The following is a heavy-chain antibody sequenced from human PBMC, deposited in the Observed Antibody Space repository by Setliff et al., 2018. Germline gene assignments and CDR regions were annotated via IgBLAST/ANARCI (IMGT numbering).Heavy chain of an antibody. CDR3: ARAPSSTVINWFDP. J-gene: IGHJ5*02. CDR1: GATFSSYA. CDR2: IIPIFGTA. V-gene: IGHV1-69*06. D-gene: IGHD3-22*01. Sequence: SVKVSCKASGATFSSYAISWVRQAPGQGLEWMGRIIPIFGTANYAQKFQGRVTITADKSTSTTYMELSSLRSEDTAVYYCARAPSSTVINWFDPWGQGTQVTVSS.